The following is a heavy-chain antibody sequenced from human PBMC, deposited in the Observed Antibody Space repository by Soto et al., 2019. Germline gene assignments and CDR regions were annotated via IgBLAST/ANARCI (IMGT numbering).Heavy chain of an antibody. Sequence: GGSLRLSCVASGFTLSDYYMSWIRQAPGKGLEWVSYISSGRSSTNYADSVKGRFTISRDSAKNSLYLQMNSLRAEDTAVYYCARVAPPQDYWGQGTLVTVSS. CDR3: ARVAPPQDY. J-gene: IGHJ4*02. CDR1: GFTLSDYY. CDR2: ISSGRSST. V-gene: IGHV3-11*05.